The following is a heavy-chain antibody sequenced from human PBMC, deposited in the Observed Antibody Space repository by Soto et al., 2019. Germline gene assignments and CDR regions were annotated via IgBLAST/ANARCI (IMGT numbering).Heavy chain of an antibody. D-gene: IGHD1-1*01. V-gene: IGHV4-59*01. J-gene: IGHJ6*02. Sequence: SETLSLTCTVSGGSISSYYWSWIRQPPGKGLEWIGYIYYSGSTNYNPSLKSRVTISVDTSKNQFSLKLSSVTAADTAVYYCARMERFYGMDVWGQGTTVTVSS. CDR1: GGSISSYY. CDR3: ARMERFYGMDV. CDR2: IYYSGST.